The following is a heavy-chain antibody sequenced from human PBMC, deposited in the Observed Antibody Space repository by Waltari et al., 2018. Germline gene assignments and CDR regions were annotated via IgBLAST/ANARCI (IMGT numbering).Heavy chain of an antibody. CDR3: ARDRINFWSGYYKGTGFDY. CDR2: LWYDGSKK. Sequence: QVQLVESGGGVVQPGSALRLSWASSGFTFSSYGRHGVRPAPGTGAGGLGGVAVLWYDGSKKYYADSVKGRFTISRDNSKNTMYLQMNSLRAEDTAVYYCARDRINFWSGYYKGTGFDYWGQGTLVTVSS. V-gene: IGHV3-33*01. J-gene: IGHJ4*02. D-gene: IGHD3-3*01. CDR1: GFTFSSYG.